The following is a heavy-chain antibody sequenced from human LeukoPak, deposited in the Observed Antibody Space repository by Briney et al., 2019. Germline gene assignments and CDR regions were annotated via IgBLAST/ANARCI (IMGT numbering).Heavy chain of an antibody. Sequence: GGSLRLSCGASGFIFSSYWMTWVRQAPGKGLEWVANIKPDETVKYYVDSVKGRFTISRDNAKNSLYLQMNSLRVEDTAVYYCVRSPDGFDYWGQGTLVSVSS. CDR1: GFIFSSYW. D-gene: IGHD1-14*01. V-gene: IGHV3-7*01. J-gene: IGHJ4*02. CDR2: IKPDETVK. CDR3: VRSPDGFDY.